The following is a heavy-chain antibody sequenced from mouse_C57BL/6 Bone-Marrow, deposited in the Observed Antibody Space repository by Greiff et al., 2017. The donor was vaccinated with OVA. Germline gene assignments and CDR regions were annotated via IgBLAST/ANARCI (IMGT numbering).Heavy chain of an antibody. CDR1: GFSLTSYG. Sequence: VKLVESGPGLVQPSQSLSITCTVSGFSLTSYGVHWVRQSPGKGLEWLGVIWRGGSTDYNAAFMSRLSITKDNSKSQVFFKMNSLQADDTAIYYCAKRDYDEGWAMDYWGQGTSVTVSS. J-gene: IGHJ4*01. V-gene: IGHV2-5*01. CDR2: IWRGGST. CDR3: AKRDYDEGWAMDY. D-gene: IGHD2-4*01.